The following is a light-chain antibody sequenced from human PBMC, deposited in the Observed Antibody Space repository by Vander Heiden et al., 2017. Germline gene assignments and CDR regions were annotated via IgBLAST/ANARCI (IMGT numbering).Light chain of an antibody. CDR1: NSNLESNH. CDR3: AEWDDSMKGRV. CDR2: NNN. Sequence: QCVLTQPLAASGTPGQRVTISCSGSNSNLESNHVNWLQQPPGTAPKLLMYNNNQRPSGVPDRFSGSKSGTSASLAISGLQSEDEGDYYCAEWDDSMKGRVFGTGTKVTVL. J-gene: IGLJ1*01. V-gene: IGLV1-44*01.